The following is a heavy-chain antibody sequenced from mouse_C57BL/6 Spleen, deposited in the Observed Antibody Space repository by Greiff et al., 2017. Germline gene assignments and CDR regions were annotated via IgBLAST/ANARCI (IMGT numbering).Heavy chain of an antibody. CDR1: GYTFTDYY. CDR2: INPNNGGT. Sequence: EVKLQQSGPELVKPGASVKISCKASGYTFTDYYMNWVKQSHGKSLEWIGDINPNNGGTSYNQKFKGKATLTVDKSSSTAYMELRSLTSEDSAVYYCAKTAQATVHYYAMDYWGQGTSVTVSS. D-gene: IGHD3-2*02. J-gene: IGHJ4*01. CDR3: AKTAQATVHYYAMDY. V-gene: IGHV1-26*01.